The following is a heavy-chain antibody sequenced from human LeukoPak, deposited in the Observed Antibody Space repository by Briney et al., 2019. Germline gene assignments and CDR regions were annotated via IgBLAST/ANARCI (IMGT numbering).Heavy chain of an antibody. CDR2: ISDDGSRQ. Sequence: GRSLRLSCAATGFTFSNYAIHWGRQAPGKGLEWVAFISDDGSRQHYADSVKGRFTISRDNSKNTLNLQMNSLRAEDTAVYYCVKGPDGYRSFDYWGQGTLVTVSS. CDR1: GFTFSNYA. V-gene: IGHV3-30-3*01. J-gene: IGHJ4*02. CDR3: VKGPDGYRSFDY. D-gene: IGHD5-24*01.